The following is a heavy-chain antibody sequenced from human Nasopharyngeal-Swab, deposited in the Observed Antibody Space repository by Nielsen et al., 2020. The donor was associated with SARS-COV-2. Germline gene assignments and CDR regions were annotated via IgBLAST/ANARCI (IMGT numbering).Heavy chain of an antibody. Sequence: LRLSCTVAGGSISSGGYYWSWIRQHPGKGLEWIGYIYYSGSTYYNPSLKSRVTISVDTSKNQFSLKLSSVTAADTAVYYCARQHRSQYYDILTGYYEDYYFDYWGQGTLVTVSS. CDR2: IYYSGST. V-gene: IGHV4-31*03. D-gene: IGHD3-9*01. J-gene: IGHJ4*02. CDR1: GGSISSGGYY. CDR3: ARQHRSQYYDILTGYYEDYYFDY.